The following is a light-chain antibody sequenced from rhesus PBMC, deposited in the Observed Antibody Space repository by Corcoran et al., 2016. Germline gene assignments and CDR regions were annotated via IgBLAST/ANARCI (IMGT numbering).Light chain of an antibody. J-gene: IGKJ4*01. CDR2: LAS. Sequence: EIVMTQSPATLSLSPGERATLSCRASQSVGSTLAWYQQKPGQVPRLLIFLASSTATGIPERLSGSGSGTEFTLTSSSLVPDDVGVYYCQKYNDLPLTFGGGTKVEIK. V-gene: IGKV3-42*02. CDR3: QKYNDLPLT. CDR1: QSVGST.